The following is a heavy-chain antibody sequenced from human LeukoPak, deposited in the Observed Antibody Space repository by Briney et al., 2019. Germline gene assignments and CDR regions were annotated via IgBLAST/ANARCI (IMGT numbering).Heavy chain of an antibody. J-gene: IGHJ4*02. D-gene: IGHD6-6*01. CDR2: IYYRGST. Sequence: SETLSLTRTVSGGSISSYYWSWIRQPPGKGLEWIGYIYYRGSTNYNPSLKSRVTISVDTSKNQFSLKLSSVTAADTAVYYCARYEWGSSSPYFDYWGQGTLVTVSS. CDR1: GGSISSYY. CDR3: ARYEWGSSSPYFDY. V-gene: IGHV4-59*01.